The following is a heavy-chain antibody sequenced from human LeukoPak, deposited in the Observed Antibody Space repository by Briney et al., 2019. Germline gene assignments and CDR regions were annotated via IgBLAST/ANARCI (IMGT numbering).Heavy chain of an antibody. CDR2: ISSSGSTI. D-gene: IGHD6-13*01. J-gene: IGHJ3*02. CDR3: AIPGVAAAGTPLGAFDI. CDR1: GFTFSDYY. V-gene: IGHV3-11*01. Sequence: PGGSLRLSCAASGFTFSDYYMSWIRQAPGKGLEWVSYISSSGSTIYYADSVKGRFTISRDNAKNSLYLQMNSLRAEDTAVYYCAIPGVAAAGTPLGAFDIWGQGTMVTVSS.